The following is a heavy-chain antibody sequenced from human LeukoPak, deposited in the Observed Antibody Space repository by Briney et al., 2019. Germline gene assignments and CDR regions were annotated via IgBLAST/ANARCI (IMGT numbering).Heavy chain of an antibody. D-gene: IGHD2-8*01. Sequence: GGSLRLSCAASGFTFSSYAMHWVRQAPGKGLEWVAFISYDGSNKFYADSVKGRFSISRDNSRNTLYLQMNSLTAEDTAIYYCAKTIVLRMDNTPAALDIWGQGIMVTVSS. CDR3: AKTIVLRMDNTPAALDI. CDR2: ISYDGSNK. CDR1: GFTFSSYA. J-gene: IGHJ3*02. V-gene: IGHV3-30-3*02.